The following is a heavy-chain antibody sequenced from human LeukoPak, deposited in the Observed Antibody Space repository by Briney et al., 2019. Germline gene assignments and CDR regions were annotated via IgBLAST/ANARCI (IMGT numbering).Heavy chain of an antibody. D-gene: IGHD6-13*01. J-gene: IGHJ1*01. CDR2: IIPILGIA. V-gene: IGHV1-69*04. CDR1: GGTFSSYA. Sequence: GSSVKVSCKASGGTFSSYAISWVRQAPGQGLEWMGRIIPILGIANYAQKFQGRVTITADKSTSTAYVELSSLRSEDTAVYYCARDRISGSSSWYLYFQHWGQGTLVTVSS. CDR3: ARDRISGSSSWYLYFQH.